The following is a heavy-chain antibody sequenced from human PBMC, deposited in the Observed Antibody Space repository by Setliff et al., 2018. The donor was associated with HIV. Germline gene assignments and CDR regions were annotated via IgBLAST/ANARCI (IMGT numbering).Heavy chain of an antibody. CDR1: GFNIEEYA. D-gene: IGHD3-10*01. Sequence: SLRLSCVGSGFNIEEYAMAWVRQVPGKGLEWVSSISWNSVKIDYADFVKGRFTISRDNAKNMVYLQMNSLRAEDTAVYYCVTDRGIRGQQSFIWGHGTLVTVSS. J-gene: IGHJ4*01. CDR2: ISWNSVKI. CDR3: VTDRGIRGQQSFI. V-gene: IGHV3-9*01.